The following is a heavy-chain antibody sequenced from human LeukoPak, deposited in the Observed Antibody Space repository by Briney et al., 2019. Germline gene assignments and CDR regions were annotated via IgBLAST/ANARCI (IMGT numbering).Heavy chain of an antibody. Sequence: ASVKVSCKASGGTFSSYAISWVRQAPGQGLEWMGGIIPIFGTANYAQKFQGRVTITADESTSTAYMELSSLRSEDTAVYYCARYTPPIDAFDIWGRGTMVTVSS. CDR1: GGTFSSYA. CDR2: IIPIFGTA. J-gene: IGHJ3*02. CDR3: ARYTPPIDAFDI. V-gene: IGHV1-69*13.